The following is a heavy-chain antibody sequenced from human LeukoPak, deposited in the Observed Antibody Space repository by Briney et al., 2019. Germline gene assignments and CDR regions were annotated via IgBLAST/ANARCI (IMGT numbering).Heavy chain of an antibody. CDR1: GGSISSGGYY. D-gene: IGHD3-22*01. CDR3: ARALITMIVVGTFDP. V-gene: IGHV4-31*03. CDR2: IYYSGST. J-gene: IGHJ5*02. Sequence: TSETLSLTCTVPGGSISSGGYYWSWIRQHPGKGLEWIGYIYYSGSTYYNPSLKSRVTISVDTSKNQFSLKLSSVTAADTAVYYCARALITMIVVGTFDPWGQGTLVTVSS.